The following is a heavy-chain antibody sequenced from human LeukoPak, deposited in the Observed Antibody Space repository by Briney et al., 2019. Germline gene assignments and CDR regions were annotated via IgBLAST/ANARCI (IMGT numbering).Heavy chain of an antibody. Sequence: SETLSLTCTVSGGSISSYYWSWIRQPPGKGLEWIGYIYYSGSTSYNPSLKSRVTISVDTSKNQFSLKLSSVTVADTAVYYCASSGYYYDAFDIWGQGTMVTVSS. CDR3: ASSGYYYDAFDI. CDR2: IYYSGST. V-gene: IGHV4-59*01. J-gene: IGHJ3*02. CDR1: GGSISSYY. D-gene: IGHD3-22*01.